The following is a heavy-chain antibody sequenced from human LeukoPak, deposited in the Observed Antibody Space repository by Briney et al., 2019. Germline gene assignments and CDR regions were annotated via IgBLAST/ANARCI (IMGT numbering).Heavy chain of an antibody. CDR2: IKQDGSEK. V-gene: IGHV3-7*01. J-gene: IGHJ4*02. CDR3: ARDGVDIAMGTADY. Sequence: AGGSLRLSCAASGFTFSSYWMSWVRQAPGKGLEWVANIKQDGSEKYYVDSVKGRFTISRDNAKNSLFLQMNNLRAEDTAVYYCARDGVDIAMGTADYWGQGTLVTVSS. D-gene: IGHD5-18*01. CDR1: GFTFSSYW.